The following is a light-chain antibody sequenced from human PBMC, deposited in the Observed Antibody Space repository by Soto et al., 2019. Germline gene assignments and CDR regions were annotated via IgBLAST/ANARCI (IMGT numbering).Light chain of an antibody. CDR2: EVT. Sequence: QSVLTQPASVSGSPGQSITISCTGTTSDFGFYNYVSWYQHHPGKAPKLLIYEVTNRHSGVSNRFSGSKSGNTASLTISGLQAEEEADYYCSSYTSRTDYVFGTRTKVTV. V-gene: IGLV2-14*01. CDR1: TSDFGFYNY. J-gene: IGLJ1*01. CDR3: SSYTSRTDYV.